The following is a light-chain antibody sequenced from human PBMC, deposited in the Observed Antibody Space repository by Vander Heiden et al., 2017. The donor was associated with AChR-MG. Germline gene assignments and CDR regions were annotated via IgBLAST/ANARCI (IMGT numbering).Light chain of an antibody. J-gene: IGLJ1*01. Sequence: SFELTQPPPVSVSPGQTARITCSGDALAKQYVNWYQHKAGQAPILVIYKDTDRPSGIPDRFSASSSGTTAILTISGVQAEDEADYFCQSADRNSLYVFGTGTKVTVL. CDR1: ALAKQY. CDR2: KDT. V-gene: IGLV3-25*03. CDR3: QSADRNSLYV.